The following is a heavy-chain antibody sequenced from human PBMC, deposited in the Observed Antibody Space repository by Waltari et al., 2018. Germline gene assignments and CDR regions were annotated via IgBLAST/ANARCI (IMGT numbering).Heavy chain of an antibody. V-gene: IGHV3-49*04. CDR2: IRSKVYEETT. D-gene: IGHD2-2*01. Sequence: EVQLVESGGGLVQPGRSLRLSCSASGFAFGDYAMIWVRQAPGKGLEWLGFIRSKVYEETTEYAASVKGRITISRDDSKSIAYLQIDSLQSEDTAVYYCTRVRVRSTTSCYKYWGQGTLVTVSS. CDR3: TRVRVRSTTSCYKY. CDR1: GFAFGDYA. J-gene: IGHJ4*02.